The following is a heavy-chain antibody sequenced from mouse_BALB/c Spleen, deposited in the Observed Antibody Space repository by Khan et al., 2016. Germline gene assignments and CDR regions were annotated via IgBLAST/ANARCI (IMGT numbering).Heavy chain of an antibody. CDR2: ISSGGSS. CDR1: GFTFSSYA. Sequence: EVELVESGGGLVKPGGSLKLSCAASGFTFSSYAMSWVRQTPEQRLEWVASISSGGSSFYPDILKDRFTIPRDNARNILSLQMSSLRSEDTAMYYCTTKVYYFDYWGQGTTLTVSS. J-gene: IGHJ2*01. CDR3: TTKVYYFDY. V-gene: IGHV5-6-5*01.